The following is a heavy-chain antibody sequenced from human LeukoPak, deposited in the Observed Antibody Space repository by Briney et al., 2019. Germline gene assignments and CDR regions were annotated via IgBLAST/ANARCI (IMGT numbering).Heavy chain of an antibody. Sequence: PGGSLRLSCAASGFTFSSYAMSWARQAPGKGLEWVSAISGSGGSTYYADSVKGRFTISRDNSKNTLYLQMNSLRAEDTAVYYCAKDQEAVAGQTPFDYWGQGTLVTVSS. V-gene: IGHV3-23*01. CDR2: ISGSGGST. CDR3: AKDQEAVAGQTPFDY. J-gene: IGHJ4*02. D-gene: IGHD6-19*01. CDR1: GFTFSSYA.